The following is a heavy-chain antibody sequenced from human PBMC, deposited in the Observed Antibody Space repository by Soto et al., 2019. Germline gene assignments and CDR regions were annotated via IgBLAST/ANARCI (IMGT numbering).Heavy chain of an antibody. V-gene: IGHV3-30*03. CDR2: ISNDGSNK. J-gene: IGHJ4*02. CDR3: ATDGADTGTYNFDY. D-gene: IGHD1-26*01. Sequence: QVQLVESGGGVVQPGMSLSLSCAASGFTFSNYGMHWVRQAPGKGLEWVTLISNDGSNKIYADSVKGRFTISRDNSKNTLYLQMTSLKTEDTAVYYCATDGADTGTYNFDYWGQGTLVTVSS. CDR1: GFTFSNYG.